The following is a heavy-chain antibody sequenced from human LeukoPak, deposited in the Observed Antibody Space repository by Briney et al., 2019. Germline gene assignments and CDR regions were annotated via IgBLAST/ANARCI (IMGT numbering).Heavy chain of an antibody. Sequence: ASVKVSCKASGYSFTGYYMHWVRQAPGQGLEWMGWINPNSGDTNFAQKFQGRVTMTKDTSTSTVYMEVSRLRSEDTAVYYCARDDAFDIWGQGTMVTVSS. CDR3: ARDDAFDI. V-gene: IGHV1-2*02. CDR1: GYSFTGYY. J-gene: IGHJ3*02. CDR2: INPNSGDT.